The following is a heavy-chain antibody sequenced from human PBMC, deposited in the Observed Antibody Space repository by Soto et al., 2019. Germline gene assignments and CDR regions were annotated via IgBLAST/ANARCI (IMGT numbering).Heavy chain of an antibody. D-gene: IGHD3-16*01. V-gene: IGHV3-33*01. CDR3: ARDGDVNTGFGKDY. CDR1: GFTFSSYG. J-gene: IGHJ4*02. CDR2: IWHDGGNK. Sequence: QVHLVESGGGVVQPGRSLRLSCAASGFTFSSYGMHWVRQAPGKGLAWVAFIWHDGGNKFYAESVKGRFTISRDNSKNTLYLQMTSLSAEDTAMYYCARDGDVNTGFGKDYWGQGTLVTVSS.